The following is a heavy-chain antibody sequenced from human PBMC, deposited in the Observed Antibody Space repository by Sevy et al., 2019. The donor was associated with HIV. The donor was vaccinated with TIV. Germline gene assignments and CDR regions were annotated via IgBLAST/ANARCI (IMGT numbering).Heavy chain of an antibody. D-gene: IGHD3-10*01. V-gene: IGHV4-61*01. CDR2: IYYSGRA. CDR3: ASGGYYGLESYRS. CDR1: GGSVSSGRYY. J-gene: IGHJ5*02. Sequence: SETLSLTCTVSGGSVSSGRYYWSWIRQSPGKGLEWIGYIYYSGRANQNPSLKSRVTISLDTSKNQVSLRLRSVTAADTAVYYCASGGYYGLESYRSWGQGTLATVSS.